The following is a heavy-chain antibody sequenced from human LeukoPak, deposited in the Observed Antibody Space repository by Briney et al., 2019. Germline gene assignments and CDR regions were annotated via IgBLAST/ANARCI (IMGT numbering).Heavy chain of an antibody. Sequence: GGSLRLSCAASGFTFSSYAMHWVRQAPGKGLEYVSAISSNGGSTYYANSVKGRFTISRDNSKNTLYLQMGSLRAEDMAVYYCARDVVGYYDSSGYYLSASDIWGQGTMVTVSS. CDR1: GFTFSSYA. J-gene: IGHJ3*02. D-gene: IGHD3-22*01. V-gene: IGHV3-64*01. CDR3: ARDVVGYYDSSGYYLSASDI. CDR2: ISSNGGST.